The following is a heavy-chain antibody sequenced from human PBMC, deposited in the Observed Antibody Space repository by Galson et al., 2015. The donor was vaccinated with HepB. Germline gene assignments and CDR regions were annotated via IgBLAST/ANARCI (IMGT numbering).Heavy chain of an antibody. Sequence: SLRLSCAASGFTFSDYYMSWIRQAPGKGLEWVSYISSSGSTIYYADSVKGRFTISRDNAKNSLYLQVNSLRAEDAAVYYCARDSDFWSGYPGPWGQGTLVTVSS. CDR1: GFTFSDYY. CDR3: ARDSDFWSGYPGP. V-gene: IGHV3-11*01. J-gene: IGHJ5*02. CDR2: ISSSGSTI. D-gene: IGHD3-3*01.